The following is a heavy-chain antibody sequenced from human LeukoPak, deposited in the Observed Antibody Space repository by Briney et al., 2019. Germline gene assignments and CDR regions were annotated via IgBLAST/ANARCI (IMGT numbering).Heavy chain of an antibody. V-gene: IGHV1-69*13. Sequence: ASVKVSCKDSGGTFSSYAISWVRQAPGQGLEWMGGIIPIFGTANYAQKFQGRVTITADESTSTAYMELSSLRSEDTAVYYCASGIAAAGPFDYWGQGTLVTVSS. D-gene: IGHD6-13*01. CDR2: IIPIFGTA. J-gene: IGHJ4*02. CDR3: ASGIAAAGPFDY. CDR1: GGTFSSYA.